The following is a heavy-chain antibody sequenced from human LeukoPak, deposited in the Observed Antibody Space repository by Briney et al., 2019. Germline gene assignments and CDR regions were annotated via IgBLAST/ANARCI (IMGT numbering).Heavy chain of an antibody. V-gene: IGHV3-33*01. D-gene: IGHD2-2*01. CDR3: ARDYCSSTSCYLGRFDP. CDR1: GFTFSSYG. J-gene: IGHJ5*02. CDR2: IWYDGSKK. Sequence: GGSLRLSCAASGFTFSSYGMQWVRQAPGKGLEWVAVIWYDGSKKYYADSVKGRFTISRDNSKNTLYLQMNSLRAEDTAVYYCARDYCSSTSCYLGRFDPWGQGTLVTVSS.